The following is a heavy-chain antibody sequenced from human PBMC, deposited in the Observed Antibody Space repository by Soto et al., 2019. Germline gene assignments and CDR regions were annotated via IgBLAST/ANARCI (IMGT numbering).Heavy chain of an antibody. D-gene: IGHD3-9*01. Sequence: GGSLRLSCAASGFTFSSYDMHWVRQATGKGLEWVSAIGTAGDTYYPGSVKGRFTISRENAKNSLYLQMNSLRAGDTAVYYCARAIDYDILTGYPAPTDYWGQGTLVTVSS. V-gene: IGHV3-13*04. CDR1: GFTFSSYD. CDR3: ARAIDYDILTGYPAPTDY. CDR2: IGTAGDT. J-gene: IGHJ4*02.